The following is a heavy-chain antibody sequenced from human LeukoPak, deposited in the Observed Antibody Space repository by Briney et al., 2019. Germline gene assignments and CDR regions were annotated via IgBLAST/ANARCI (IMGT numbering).Heavy chain of an antibody. CDR2: ISGSGGNT. V-gene: IGHV3-23*01. CDR3: ARVEQHLDYYYYYYMDV. CDR1: GFTFSSYG. D-gene: IGHD6-13*01. Sequence: GGSLRLSCAASGFTFSSYGMSWVRRAPGKGPEWVSGISGSGGNTYYADSVKGRFTISRDNAKNSLYLQMNSLRAEDTAVYFCARVEQHLDYYYYYYMDVWGKGTTVTVSS. J-gene: IGHJ6*03.